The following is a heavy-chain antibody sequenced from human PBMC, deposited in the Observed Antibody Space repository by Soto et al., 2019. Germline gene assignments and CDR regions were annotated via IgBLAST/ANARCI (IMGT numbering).Heavy chain of an antibody. J-gene: IGHJ5*02. V-gene: IGHV4-39*01. CDR1: GGSISSSSYY. D-gene: IGHD1-26*01. Sequence: QLQLQESGPGLVKPSETLSLTCTVSGGSISSSSYYWGWIRQPPGKGLEWIGSIYYSGSTYYNPSLKSRVTISVDTSKNQFSLKLSSVTAADTAVYYCARHRLGRNNWFDPWGQGTLVTVSS. CDR3: ARHRLGRNNWFDP. CDR2: IYYSGST.